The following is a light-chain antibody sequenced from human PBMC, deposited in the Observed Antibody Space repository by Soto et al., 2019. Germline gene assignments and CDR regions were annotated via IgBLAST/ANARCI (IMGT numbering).Light chain of an antibody. Sequence: DIQMTQSPSSLSASVGDRVTITCRASQAIKVYLAWFQQKPGKAPKLLIYGASSLESGVPSRFSGSGSGTEFTLTIGGLQPDDFATYYCQHYNAFPWPFGQGTKVEIK. CDR1: QAIKVY. CDR2: GAS. J-gene: IGKJ1*01. V-gene: IGKV1-16*01. CDR3: QHYNAFPWP.